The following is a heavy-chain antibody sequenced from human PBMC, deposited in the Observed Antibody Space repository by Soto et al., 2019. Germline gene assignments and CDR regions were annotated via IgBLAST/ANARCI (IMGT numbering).Heavy chain of an antibody. CDR2: SKSKPNNYIT. CDR3: TRAGFGHGLDV. CDR1: GFTSIDHY. J-gene: IGHJ6*02. Sequence: LRLSCAASGFTSIDHYIDWVRQAPGKGLEWVGRSKSKPNNYITEYAASVKGRFTISRDESENSLYLQMNSLNTEDTAVYYCTRAGFGHGLDVWGQGTTVTVSS. V-gene: IGHV3-72*01. D-gene: IGHD3-16*01.